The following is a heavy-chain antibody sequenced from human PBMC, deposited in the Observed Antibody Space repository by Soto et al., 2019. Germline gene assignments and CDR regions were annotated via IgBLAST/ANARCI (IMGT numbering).Heavy chain of an antibody. J-gene: IGHJ4*02. CDR2: IYHSGTT. D-gene: IGHD4-17*01. V-gene: IGHV4-30-2*01. Sequence: SETLSLTCAVSSGSNSSDSNSWSWIREAPGEGLEWIGCIYHSGTTYYNPSLNSRVTISVDRSKKQFSLKLNSVTAADTAVYYCARDALGDYEGVWGQGPLVTVSS. CDR3: ARDALGDYEGV. CDR1: SGSNSSDSNS.